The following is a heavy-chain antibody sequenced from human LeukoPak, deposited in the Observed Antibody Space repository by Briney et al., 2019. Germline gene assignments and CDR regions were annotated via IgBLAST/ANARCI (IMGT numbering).Heavy chain of an antibody. D-gene: IGHD2-15*01. J-gene: IGHJ4*02. CDR1: GYSISSGYY. Sequence: SETLSLTCAVSGYSISSGYYWGWIRQPPGKGLEWIGSIYHSGSTYYNPSLRSRVTISVDTSKNQFSLKLSSVTAEDTAVYYCARSLVEGGSFPYWGQGTLVTVSS. V-gene: IGHV4-38-2*01. CDR3: ARSLVEGGSFPY. CDR2: IYHSGST.